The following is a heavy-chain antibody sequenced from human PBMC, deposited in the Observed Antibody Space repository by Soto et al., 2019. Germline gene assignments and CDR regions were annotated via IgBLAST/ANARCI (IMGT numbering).Heavy chain of an antibody. CDR3: ARRDTAMVYFDY. CDR2: IDPSDSYT. CDR1: GYSFTSYW. D-gene: IGHD5-18*01. V-gene: IGHV5-10-1*01. Sequence: PGESLKISCKGSGYSFTSYWISWVRQMPGKGLEWMGRIDPSDSYTNYSPSFQGHVTIPADKSISTAYLQWSSLKASDTAMYYCARRDTAMVYFDYWGQGTLVTVSS. J-gene: IGHJ4*02.